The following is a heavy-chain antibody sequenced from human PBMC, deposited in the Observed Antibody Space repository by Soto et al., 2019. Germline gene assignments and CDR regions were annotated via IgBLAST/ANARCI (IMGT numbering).Heavy chain of an antibody. V-gene: IGHV3-23*01. D-gene: IGHD2-2*01. CDR3: EKVHMRPYYFDY. Sequence: GGALRLSCSASGFTFCNYAMNWVRQAPGKGLEWVSAISASATGTDYADSVKGRFTISRDNSKNKLYLQMNSLRQDDTAVYYCEKVHMRPYYFDYCGQGSLVTVSS. CDR1: GFTFCNYA. CDR2: ISASATGT. J-gene: IGHJ4*02.